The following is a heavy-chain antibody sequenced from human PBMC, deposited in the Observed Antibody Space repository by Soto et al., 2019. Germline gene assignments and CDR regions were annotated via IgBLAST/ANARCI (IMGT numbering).Heavy chain of an antibody. J-gene: IGHJ6*03. Sequence: EVQLVESGGGLVQPGGSLRLSCAASGFTVSSNYMSWVRQAPGKGLEWVSVIYSGGSTYYADSVKGRFTISRDNPNNTLYLQMNSLRAEDTAVYYCARDRRPYSSSSDLYYYYYIDVWGKGTTVTVSS. CDR1: GFTVSSNY. V-gene: IGHV3-66*01. D-gene: IGHD6-6*01. CDR3: ARDRRPYSSSSDLYYYYYIDV. CDR2: IYSGGST.